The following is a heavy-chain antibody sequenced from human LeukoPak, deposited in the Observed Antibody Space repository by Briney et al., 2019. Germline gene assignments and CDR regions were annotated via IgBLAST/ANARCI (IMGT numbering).Heavy chain of an antibody. CDR2: ISAYNGNT. J-gene: IGHJ4*02. Sequence: ASVKVSCKASGYTFTSYGISWVRQAPGQRLEWMGWISAYNGNTNYAQKLQGRVTMTTDTSTSTAYMELRSLRSDDTAVYYCARAYSSSWSKRYYFDYWGQGTLVTVSS. D-gene: IGHD6-13*01. CDR3: ARAYSSSWSKRYYFDY. CDR1: GYTFTSYG. V-gene: IGHV1-18*01.